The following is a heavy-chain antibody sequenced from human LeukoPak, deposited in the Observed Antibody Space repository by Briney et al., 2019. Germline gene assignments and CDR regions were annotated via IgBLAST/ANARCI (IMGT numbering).Heavy chain of an antibody. Sequence: SETLSLTCSVSGGSISSSIYYWGWIPQPPGKGMEWIGSIYYSGSTYYNPSLKSRVTISVDTSKNQFSLKLRSVTAADTAVYYCARRLGGSGSYYYWGQGTLVTVSS. D-gene: IGHD3-10*01. J-gene: IGHJ4*02. CDR1: GGSISSSIYY. CDR3: ARRLGGSGSYYY. V-gene: IGHV4-39*01. CDR2: IYYSGST.